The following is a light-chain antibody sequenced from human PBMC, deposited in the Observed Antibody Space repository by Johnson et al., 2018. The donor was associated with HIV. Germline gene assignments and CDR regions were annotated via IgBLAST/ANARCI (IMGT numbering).Light chain of an antibody. V-gene: IGLV1-51*02. CDR2: ENS. Sequence: QSVLTQPPSVSAAPGQEVTISCSGSSSNIGNTYVSWYQQLPGTAPKLLIYENSKRPSGIPDRFSGSQSGTSATLGITGLQTGDEADYHCGAWDSSLTTYVFGTGTTVTVL. CDR3: GAWDSSLTTYV. J-gene: IGLJ1*01. CDR1: SSNIGNTY.